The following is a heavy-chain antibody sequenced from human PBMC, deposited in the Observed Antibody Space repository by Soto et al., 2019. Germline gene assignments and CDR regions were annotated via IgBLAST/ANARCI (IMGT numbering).Heavy chain of an antibody. Sequence: QVQLVESGGGVVQPGRSLRLSCAASGFTFSSYGMHWVRQAPGKGLEWVAVIWYDGSNKYYADSVKGRFTISRDNSKNTLYLQMNSLRAEDMAVYYCARDFSLITMVRGVTTGMDVWGQGTTVTVSS. J-gene: IGHJ6*02. CDR1: GFTFSSYG. D-gene: IGHD3-10*01. CDR2: IWYDGSNK. CDR3: ARDFSLITMVRGVTTGMDV. V-gene: IGHV3-33*01.